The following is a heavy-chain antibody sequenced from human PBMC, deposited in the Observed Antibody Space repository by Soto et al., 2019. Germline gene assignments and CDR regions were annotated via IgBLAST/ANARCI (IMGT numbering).Heavy chain of an antibody. D-gene: IGHD3-10*01. V-gene: IGHV1-58*02. CDR1: GFTFTSSA. CDR3: AADVYYAFGELLVGGGGY. Sequence: QMQLVQSGPEVKKPGTSVKVSCKASGFTFTSSAMQWVRQARGQRLEWIGWIVVGSGNTNYAQKFQERVTITRDMATTTAYRELSSLRSEDTAVYYCAADVYYAFGELLVGGGGYWGQGTLVTVSS. J-gene: IGHJ4*02. CDR2: IVVGSGNT.